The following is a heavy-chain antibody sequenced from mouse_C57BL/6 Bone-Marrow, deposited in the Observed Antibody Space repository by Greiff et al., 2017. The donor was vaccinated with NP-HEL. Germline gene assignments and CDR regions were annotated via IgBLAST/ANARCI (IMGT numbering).Heavy chain of an antibody. V-gene: IGHV14-4*01. D-gene: IGHD1-1*01. Sequence: EVQLQQSGAELVRPGASVKLSCTASGFNIKDDYMHWVKQRPEQGLEWIGWIDPENGDTEYASKFQGKATITADTSSNTAYLQLSSLTSEDTAVYYCTAYYYGSSPYYFDYWGQGTTLTVSS. J-gene: IGHJ2*01. CDR2: IDPENGDT. CDR1: GFNIKDDY. CDR3: TAYYYGSSPYYFDY.